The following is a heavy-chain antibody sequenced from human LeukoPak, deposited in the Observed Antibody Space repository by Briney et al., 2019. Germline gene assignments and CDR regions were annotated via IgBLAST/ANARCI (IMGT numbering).Heavy chain of an antibody. CDR3: SAENWYVFKY. D-gene: IGHD1-1*01. CDR2: IRSKAYGGTT. Sequence: GGSLRLSCTASGFTFGDYAMSWVRQAPGKGLEWVGFIRSKAYGGTTEYAASVKGRFTISRDDSKSIAYLQMNSLKTEDTAVYYCSAENWYVFKYWGQGILVTVSS. J-gene: IGHJ4*02. V-gene: IGHV3-49*04. CDR1: GFTFGDYA.